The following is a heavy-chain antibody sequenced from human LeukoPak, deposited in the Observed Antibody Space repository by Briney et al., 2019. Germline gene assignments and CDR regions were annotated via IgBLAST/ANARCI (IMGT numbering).Heavy chain of an antibody. V-gene: IGHV1-2*02. J-gene: IGHJ4*02. D-gene: IGHD5-24*01. Sequence: ASVTVSCKASGYTFTDYYIHWVRQAPGQGLEWMGWIHPPSGGTNYAEKLQGRVTITRDTSISTAYMELTRLTSDDAGVYYCVRDPGWLQVDYWGQGTLLTVSS. CDR1: GYTFTDYY. CDR2: IHPPSGGT. CDR3: VRDPGWLQVDY.